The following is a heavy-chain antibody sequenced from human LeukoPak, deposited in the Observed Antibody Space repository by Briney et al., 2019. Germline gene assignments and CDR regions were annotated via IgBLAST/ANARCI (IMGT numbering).Heavy chain of an antibody. CDR1: GFTLSSYA. CDR2: ISGSGGST. Sequence: GGSLRLSCAASGFTLSSYAMSWVRQAPGKGLEWVSAISGSGGSTYYADSVKGRFTISRDNSKNTLYLQMNSLRAEDTAVYYCASITMVRGDGDYWGQGTLVTVSS. CDR3: ASITMVRGDGDY. D-gene: IGHD3-10*01. J-gene: IGHJ4*02. V-gene: IGHV3-23*01.